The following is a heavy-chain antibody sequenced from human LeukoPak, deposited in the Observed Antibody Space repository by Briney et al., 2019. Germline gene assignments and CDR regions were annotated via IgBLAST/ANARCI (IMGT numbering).Heavy chain of an antibody. V-gene: IGHV4-4*07. CDR2: IYTSGST. D-gene: IGHD6-13*01. CDR1: GGSIGSYY. CDR3: ARVGYSSSWYQGFDY. Sequence: SETLSLTCTVSGGSIGSYYWSWIRQPAGKGLEWIGRIYTSGSTNYNPSLKSRVTMSVDTSKNQFSLKLSSVTAADTAVYYCARVGYSSSWYQGFDYWGQGTLVTVSS. J-gene: IGHJ4*02.